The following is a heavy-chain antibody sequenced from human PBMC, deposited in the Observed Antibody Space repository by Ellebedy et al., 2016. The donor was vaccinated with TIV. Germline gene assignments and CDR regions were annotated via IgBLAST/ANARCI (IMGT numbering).Heavy chain of an antibody. J-gene: IGHJ4*02. CDR2: IKQDGSEK. CDR1: GFTFSSYW. Sequence: GGSLRLSXAASGFTFSSYWMSWVRQPSGKGLEWVANIKQDGSEKHYVDSVKGRFTISRDNAKNSLYLQMNSLRAEDSALYYCAKDIFPNMRSSSWYYFDYWGQGTLVTVSS. CDR3: AKDIFPNMRSSSWYYFDY. D-gene: IGHD6-13*01. V-gene: IGHV3-7*03.